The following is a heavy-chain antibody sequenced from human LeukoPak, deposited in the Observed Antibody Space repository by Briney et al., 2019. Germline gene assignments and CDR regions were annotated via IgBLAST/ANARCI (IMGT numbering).Heavy chain of an antibody. Sequence: SETLSLTCTVSGGSISSYYWSWIRQPPGKGLEWIGYIYYSGSTYYNPSLKSRVTISVDTSKNQFSLKLSSVTAADTAVYYCARDRKALAVAGRWYFDLWGRGTLVTVSS. J-gene: IGHJ2*01. CDR3: ARDRKALAVAGRWYFDL. CDR2: IYYSGST. CDR1: GGSISSYY. V-gene: IGHV4-59*01. D-gene: IGHD6-19*01.